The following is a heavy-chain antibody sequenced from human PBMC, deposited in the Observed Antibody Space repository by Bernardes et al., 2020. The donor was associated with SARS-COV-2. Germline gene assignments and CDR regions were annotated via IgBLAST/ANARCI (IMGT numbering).Heavy chain of an antibody. J-gene: IGHJ5*02. V-gene: IGHV3-23*01. CDR1: GFTFSSSA. CDR3: AKTADSSYKWFDP. CDR2: ISGSGITT. D-gene: IGHD4-4*01. Sequence: GGSLRLSCAASGFTFSSSAMSWVRQAPGKGLEWVSVISGSGITTYYTDSVTGRFTISRDNSKSTLYLQMNSLRAEDTAVYFCAKTADSSYKWFDPWGQGTQVTVSS.